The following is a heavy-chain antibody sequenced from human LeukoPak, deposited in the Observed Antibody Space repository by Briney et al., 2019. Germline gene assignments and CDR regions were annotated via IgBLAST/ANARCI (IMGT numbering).Heavy chain of an antibody. V-gene: IGHV4-59*01. CDR3: ATCHADLAARRGAPWYFDY. CDR2: IYYSGST. CDR1: GRSISSYY. J-gene: IGHJ4*02. Sequence: PSETLSLTCTVSGRSISSYYRSWIRQPPGKGLEWIGYIYYSGSTNYNPSLKSRVTISVDTSKNQFSLELSSVTAADTAVYYCATCHADLAARRGAPWYFDYWGQGTLVTVSS. D-gene: IGHD6-6*01.